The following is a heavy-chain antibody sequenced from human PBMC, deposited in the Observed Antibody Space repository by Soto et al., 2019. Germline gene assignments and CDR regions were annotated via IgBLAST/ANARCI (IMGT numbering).Heavy chain of an antibody. CDR1: GYTFSRYD. J-gene: IGHJ5*01. Sequence: ASVKVSCKASGYTFSRYDIHWVRQASGQRLEWMGWINAGNGNTKYSQKFEGRVTLTTDTSANTVYMELSSLRFEDTALYYCARDQQFSSWFGSWGQGTLFTVSS. CDR2: INAGNGNT. D-gene: IGHD6-13*01. V-gene: IGHV1-3*01. CDR3: ARDQQFSSWFGS.